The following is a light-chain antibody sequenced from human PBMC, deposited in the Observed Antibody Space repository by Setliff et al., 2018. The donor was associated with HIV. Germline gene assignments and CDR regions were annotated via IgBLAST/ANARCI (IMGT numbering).Light chain of an antibody. CDR2: EVS. Sequence: QSVLTQPASVSGSPGQSITISCTGTSSDVGGYNWVSWYQQHPGKAPKLMIYEVSNRPSGVSNRFSGSKSGSTASLTISGLQAEDEADYYCTSYTRDNTITRVFGTGTKVTV. J-gene: IGLJ1*01. V-gene: IGLV2-14*01. CDR1: SSDVGGYNW. CDR3: TSYTRDNTITRV.